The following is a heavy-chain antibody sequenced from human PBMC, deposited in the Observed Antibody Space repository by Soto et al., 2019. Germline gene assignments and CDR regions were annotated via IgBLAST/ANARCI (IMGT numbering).Heavy chain of an antibody. V-gene: IGHV3-74*03. CDR3: VSNIHLSRLDS. Sequence: EVQLVESGGGLVQPGESLRLSCAASGLTFRSYWMHWVRQAPGKGLVWVSRINTDGSVAMYVDSVKGRFTISRDNAKNTLYLPMTPLRAEDTAVYYSVSNIHLSRLDSWGQGTLVTVSS. J-gene: IGHJ4*02. CDR2: INTDGSVA. D-gene: IGHD4-4*01. CDR1: GLTFRSYW.